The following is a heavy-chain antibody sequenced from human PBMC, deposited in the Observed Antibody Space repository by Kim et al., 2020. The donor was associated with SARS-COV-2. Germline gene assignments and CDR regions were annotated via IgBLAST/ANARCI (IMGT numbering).Heavy chain of an antibody. V-gene: IGHV3-30*18. CDR3: AKDLRLYNSPVGWFYYGMEV. CDR2: ILYDGSSE. CDR1: GFTFNTYG. D-gene: IGHD6-19*01. J-gene: IGHJ6*02. Sequence: GGSLRLSCAASGFTFNTYGMHWVRQAPGKGLEWVAVILYDGSSENNADSVRGRFTISRDNSKNTRYLQMNSLRGEDTAVYYCAKDLRLYNSPVGWFYYGMEVWGQGTTVTVS.